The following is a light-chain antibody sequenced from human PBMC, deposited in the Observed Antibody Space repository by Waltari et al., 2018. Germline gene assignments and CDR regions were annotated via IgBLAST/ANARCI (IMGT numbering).Light chain of an antibody. J-gene: IGLJ2*01. CDR3: SSYTTMSTLV. Sequence: QSALTQPASVSGSPGQSITISCAGTSNDIGAYDYVSWYQQHPDKAPQLLIYDVSNLPSGVSHRFAGSKSGSTASLTISGLQPEDEADYYCSSYTTMSTLVFGGGTKLTVL. CDR1: SNDIGAYDY. CDR2: DVS. V-gene: IGLV2-14*03.